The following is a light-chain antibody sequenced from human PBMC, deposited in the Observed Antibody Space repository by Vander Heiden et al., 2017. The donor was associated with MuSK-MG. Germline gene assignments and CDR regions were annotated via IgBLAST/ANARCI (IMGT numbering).Light chain of an antibody. J-gene: IGKJ2*01. CDR3: QQYQNGLPTYT. Sequence: LSCRASQSVNVNLAWYQHKPGQAPRLLIYGTFTRATGIPARFSGSGSGTEFTLTISSLQSEDFAVYYCQQYQNGLPTYTFGQGTKMEIK. V-gene: IGKV3D-15*02. CDR2: GTF. CDR1: QSVNVN.